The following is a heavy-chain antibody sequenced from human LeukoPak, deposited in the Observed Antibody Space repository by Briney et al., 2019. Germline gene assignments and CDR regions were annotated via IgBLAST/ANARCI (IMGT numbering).Heavy chain of an antibody. V-gene: IGHV3-48*01. CDR2: ISSSSSTI. J-gene: IGHJ6*02. CDR3: AREDFWSGYPYGMDV. CDR1: GFTLSSYW. Sequence: GGSLRLSCVASGFTLSSYWMSWVRQAPGKGLEWVSYISSSSSTIYYADSVKGRFTISRDNAKNSLYLQMNSLRAEDTAVYYCAREDFWSGYPYGMDVWGQGTTVTVSS. D-gene: IGHD3-3*01.